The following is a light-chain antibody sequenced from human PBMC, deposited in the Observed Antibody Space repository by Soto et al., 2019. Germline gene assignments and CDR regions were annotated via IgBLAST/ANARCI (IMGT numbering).Light chain of an antibody. CDR3: QQYGSSPLT. J-gene: IGKJ4*01. V-gene: IGKV3-20*01. Sequence: EIVLTQSPGTLSLSPGDRATLSCRASQTVSFSYLAWYQQKPGQAPRLLIYGASSRATGIPDRFSGSESGTDFTLTISRLEPEGFAVYYCQQYGSSPLTFGGGTKVEIK. CDR1: QTVSFSY. CDR2: GAS.